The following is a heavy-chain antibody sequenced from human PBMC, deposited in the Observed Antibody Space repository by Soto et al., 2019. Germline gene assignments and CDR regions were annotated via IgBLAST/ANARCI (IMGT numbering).Heavy chain of an antibody. CDR2: IYYSGST. J-gene: IGHJ4*02. Sequence: SETLSLTCTVSGGSISSSSYYWGWIRQPPGKGLEWIGSIYYSGSTYYNPSLKSRVTISVDTSKNQFSLKLSSVTAADTAVYYCAGETRPIAAALGTPVDYWGQGTLVTVSS. CDR3: AGETRPIAAALGTPVDY. CDR1: GGSISSSSYY. D-gene: IGHD6-13*01. V-gene: IGHV4-39*01.